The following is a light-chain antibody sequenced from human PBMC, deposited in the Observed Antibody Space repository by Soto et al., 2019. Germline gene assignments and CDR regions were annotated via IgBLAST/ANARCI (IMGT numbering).Light chain of an antibody. J-gene: IGKJ2*01. CDR1: QSVSSN. CDR3: QQYNTWPPYT. Sequence: EIVMTQSPATLSVSPGERATLSCRASQSVSSNLAWYQQKPGQAPRLLIYGASTRATRIPARFSGSGSGTEFTLTISSLQSEDFAVYDCQQYNTWPPYTFGQGTKLEIK. CDR2: GAS. V-gene: IGKV3-15*01.